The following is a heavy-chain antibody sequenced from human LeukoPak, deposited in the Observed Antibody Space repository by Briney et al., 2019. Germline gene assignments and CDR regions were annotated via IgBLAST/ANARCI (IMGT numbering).Heavy chain of an antibody. V-gene: IGHV1-2*02. CDR3: ARGRNYYDSSGYYYEGDAFDI. CDR2: INPNSGGT. D-gene: IGHD3-22*01. J-gene: IGHJ3*02. CDR1: GYTFTGFF. Sequence: ASVKVSCKASGYTFTGFFIHWVRQAPGQGLEWMGWINPNSGGTNYAQKFQGRVTMTRDTSISTAYMELSSLRSEDTAVYYCARGRNYYDSSGYYYEGDAFDIWGQGTMVTVSS.